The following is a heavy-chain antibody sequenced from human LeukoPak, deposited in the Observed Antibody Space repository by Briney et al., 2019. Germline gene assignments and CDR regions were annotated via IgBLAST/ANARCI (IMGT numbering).Heavy chain of an antibody. Sequence: SETLSLTCTVSGGSISTISYYWGWIRQPPGKGLEWIGHVYYSGSTNYSPSLRSRATISLDTSKSQFSLKLTSVTAADTAVYYCARVTVRNYYDSGDYYMSRRPHYFDYWGQGTLVTVSS. J-gene: IGHJ4*02. CDR3: ARVTVRNYYDSGDYYMSRRPHYFDY. CDR2: VYYSGST. D-gene: IGHD3-10*01. CDR1: GGSISTISYY. V-gene: IGHV4-61*05.